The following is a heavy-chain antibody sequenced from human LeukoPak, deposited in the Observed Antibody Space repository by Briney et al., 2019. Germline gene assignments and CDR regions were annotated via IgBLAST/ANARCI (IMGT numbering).Heavy chain of an antibody. CDR2: ISAYNGNT. J-gene: IGHJ4*02. CDR1: GYTFTSYG. V-gene: IGHV1-18*01. Sequence: ASVKVSCKASGYTFTSYGISWVRQAPGQGLEWMGWISAYNGNTNYAQKLQGRVTMTTDTSTSTAYMELRSLRSDDTAVYYCAIEVAHSHWVVRGANYYFDYWGQGTLVTVSS. CDR3: AIEVAHSHWVVRGANYYFDY. D-gene: IGHD3-10*01.